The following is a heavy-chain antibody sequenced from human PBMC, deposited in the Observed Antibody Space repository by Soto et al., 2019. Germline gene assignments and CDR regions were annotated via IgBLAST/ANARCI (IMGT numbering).Heavy chain of an antibody. CDR2: ISSEGRSK. V-gene: IGHV3-30*03. CDR3: ARSLPYWGRGDS. CDR1: GFTFSTYS. J-gene: IGHJ4*02. Sequence: QVQLVESGGGVVQPGMSLSLSCAASGFTFSTYSIHWFRQAPGKGLAWVAVISSEGRSKYFADSVKGRFTISRDNSKNTVQLQMNSLRPEDTAVYYCARSLPYWGRGDSWGQGTLVTVSS. D-gene: IGHD7-27*01.